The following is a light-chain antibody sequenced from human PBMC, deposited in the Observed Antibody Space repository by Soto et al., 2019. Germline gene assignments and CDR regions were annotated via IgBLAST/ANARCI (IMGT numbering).Light chain of an antibody. Sequence: DIHMTQSPSTLSASVGDRITITCRASQSISNWLAWYQQKPGKAPNLLIHKASSLESGVPSRFSGSGSGTEFTLTIISLQPDDFATYYCQQYNSYSKTFGQGTKVEIK. J-gene: IGKJ1*01. CDR2: KAS. CDR1: QSISNW. CDR3: QQYNSYSKT. V-gene: IGKV1-5*03.